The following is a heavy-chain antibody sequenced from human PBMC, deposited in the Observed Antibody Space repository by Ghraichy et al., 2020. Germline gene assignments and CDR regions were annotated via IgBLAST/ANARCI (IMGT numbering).Heavy chain of an antibody. Sequence: SVKVSCKASGGTFSSYAISWVRQAPGQGLEWMGGIIPIFGTANYAQKFQGRVTITADKSTSTAYMELSRLRSEDTAVYYCARDGGGGYPHYWGQGTLVTVSS. CDR1: GGTFSSYA. CDR3: ARDGGGGYPHY. J-gene: IGHJ4*02. D-gene: IGHD5-12*01. CDR2: IIPIFGTA. V-gene: IGHV1-69*06.